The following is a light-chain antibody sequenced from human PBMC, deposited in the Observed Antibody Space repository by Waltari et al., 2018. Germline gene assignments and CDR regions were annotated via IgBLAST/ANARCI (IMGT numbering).Light chain of an antibody. Sequence: DIQMTQSPSSLSASVGDRVVITCQASEDISDYLNWYQQKPGKAPRLLIYDASTLDIGVPSRFSGSGSGTHFTFTISSLQPEDFATYYCQQYDNLPLTFGGGTKVDIE. V-gene: IGKV1-33*01. CDR1: EDISDY. CDR2: DAS. J-gene: IGKJ4*01. CDR3: QQYDNLPLT.